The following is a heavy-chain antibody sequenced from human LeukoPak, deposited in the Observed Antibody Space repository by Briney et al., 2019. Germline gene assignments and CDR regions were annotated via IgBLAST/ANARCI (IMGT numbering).Heavy chain of an antibody. J-gene: IGHJ4*02. CDR1: GFTFSSYA. V-gene: IGHV3-30-3*01. Sequence: GGSLRLSCAASGFTFSSYAMHWVRQAPGKGLEWVAVISYDGSNKYYADSVKGRFTISRDNSKNTLYLQMNSLRAEDTAVYYCARAQYYYGSGSYNYWGQGTLVTVSS. CDR3: ARAQYYYGSGSYNY. CDR2: ISYDGSNK. D-gene: IGHD3-10*01.